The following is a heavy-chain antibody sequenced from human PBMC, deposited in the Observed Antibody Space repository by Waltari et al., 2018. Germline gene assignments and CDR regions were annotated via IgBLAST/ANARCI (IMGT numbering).Heavy chain of an antibody. CDR3: ARRAAIAATGPTYYMDV. V-gene: IGHV4-38-2*01. CDR2: IYHSGST. D-gene: IGHD6-13*01. Sequence: QVQLQESGPGLVKPSETLSLTCAVSGYSIISGYYWGWIRQPPGKGLEWIGSIYHSGSTYYNPSLKSRVTISVDTSKNQFSLKLSSVTAADTAVYYCARRAAIAATGPTYYMDVWGKGTTVTVSS. CDR1: GYSIISGYY. J-gene: IGHJ6*03.